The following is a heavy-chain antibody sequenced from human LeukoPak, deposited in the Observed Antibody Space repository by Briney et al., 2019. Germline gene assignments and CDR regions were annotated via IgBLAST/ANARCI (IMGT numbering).Heavy chain of an antibody. Sequence: GGSLRLSCAASGFTFSSYGMHWVRQAPGKGLEWVAVISYDGSNKYYADSVKGRFTTSRDNSKNTLDLQMNSLRAEDTAVYYCAKDWYNWNDYYYYGMDVWGKGTTVTVSS. J-gene: IGHJ6*04. V-gene: IGHV3-30*18. CDR1: GFTFSSYG. D-gene: IGHD1-1*01. CDR2: ISYDGSNK. CDR3: AKDWYNWNDYYYYGMDV.